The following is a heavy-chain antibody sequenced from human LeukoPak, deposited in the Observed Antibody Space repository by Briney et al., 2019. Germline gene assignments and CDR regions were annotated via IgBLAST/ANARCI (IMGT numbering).Heavy chain of an antibody. J-gene: IGHJ6*03. CDR1: GGSISSYY. CDR3: ARFIAARARSYYYYMDV. V-gene: IGHV4-59*01. D-gene: IGHD6-6*01. Sequence: PSETLSLTCTVSGGSISSYYWSWIRQPPGKGLEWIGYIYYSGSTNYNPSLKSRVTISVDTSKNQFSLKLSSVTAADTAVYYCARFIAARARSYYYYMDVWGKGTTVTVSS. CDR2: IYYSGST.